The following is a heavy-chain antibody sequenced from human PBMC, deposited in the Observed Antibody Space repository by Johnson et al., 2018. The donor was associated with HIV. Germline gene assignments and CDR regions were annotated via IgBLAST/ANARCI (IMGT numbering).Heavy chain of an antibody. CDR3: AREEGFGDDYGGKSAFDI. CDR2: ISYDGSNK. CDR1: GFTFTFYA. D-gene: IGHD4-23*01. J-gene: IGHJ3*02. Sequence: QVQLVESGGGVVQPGRSLRLSCAASGFTFTFYAMHWVRQAPGKGLEWVAVISYDGSNKYYEDSVKGRLTISRDTSKNTLYLQMNSLRAEETAVYYCAREEGFGDDYGGKSAFDIWGQGTMVTVSS. V-gene: IGHV3-30-3*01.